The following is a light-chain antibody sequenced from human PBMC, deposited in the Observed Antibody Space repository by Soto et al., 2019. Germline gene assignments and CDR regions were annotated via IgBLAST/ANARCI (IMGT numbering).Light chain of an antibody. J-gene: IGLJ2*01. CDR2: LNNDGSH. V-gene: IGLV4-69*01. CDR3: QTWGTGTHVV. CDR1: SGHSSNA. Sequence: QSVLTQSPSASASLGASVTLTCTLTSGHSSNAVAWHQQQPGKGPRYLMRLNNDGSHNKGDGIPDRFSGSSSGAERYLTISSLQSEDEADYYCQTWGTGTHVVFGGGTKRTVL.